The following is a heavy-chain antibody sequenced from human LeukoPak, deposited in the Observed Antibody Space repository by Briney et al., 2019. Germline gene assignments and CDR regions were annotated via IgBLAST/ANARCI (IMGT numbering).Heavy chain of an antibody. D-gene: IGHD3-10*01. CDR1: GSTFSNAW. Sequence: GGSLRLSCAASGSTFSNAWMSWVRQAPGKGLVWVSRISGDERNTYYADSVRGRFTISRDNAKNTVYLHLNSLRVEDTAVYYCARGTLGNRFYFDDWGQGTLVTVSS. CDR2: ISGDERNT. CDR3: ARGTLGNRFYFDD. J-gene: IGHJ4*02. V-gene: IGHV3-74*01.